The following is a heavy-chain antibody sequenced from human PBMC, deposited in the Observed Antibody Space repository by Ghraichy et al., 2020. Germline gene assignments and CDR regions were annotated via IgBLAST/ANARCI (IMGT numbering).Heavy chain of an antibody. Sequence: GESLNISCKGSGYSFTSYWISWVRQMPGKGLEWMGRIDPSDSYTNYSPSFQGHVTISADKSISTAYLQWSSLKASDTAMYYCARSQYYDILTGYYWSLAFDYWGQGTLVTVSS. D-gene: IGHD3-9*01. CDR1: GYSFTSYW. CDR3: ARSQYYDILTGYYWSLAFDY. V-gene: IGHV5-10-1*01. CDR2: IDPSDSYT. J-gene: IGHJ4*02.